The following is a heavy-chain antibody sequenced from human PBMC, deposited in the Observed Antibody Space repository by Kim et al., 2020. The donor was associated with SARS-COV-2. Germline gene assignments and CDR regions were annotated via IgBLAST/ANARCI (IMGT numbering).Heavy chain of an antibody. CDR1: GGTFSSYA. CDR2: IIPILGIA. V-gene: IGHV1-69*04. CDR3: ARGAYYYYYGMDV. Sequence: SVKVSCKASGGTFSSYAISWVRQAPGQGLEWMGRIIPILGIANYAQKFQGRVTITADKSTSTAYMELSSLRSEDTAVYYCARGAYYYYYGMDVWGQGTTVTVSS. J-gene: IGHJ6*02.